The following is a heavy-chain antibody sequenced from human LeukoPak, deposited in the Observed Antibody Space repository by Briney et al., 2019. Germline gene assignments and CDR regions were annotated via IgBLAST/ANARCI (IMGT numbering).Heavy chain of an antibody. V-gene: IGHV3-11*04. Sequence: PGGSLRLSCAASGFTFSDYYMSWIRQAPGKGLEWVSYISSSGSTIYYADSVRGRFTISGDNAKNTLYLQMNSLRAEDTAVYYCARVGDSSGGAFDIWGQGTMVTVSS. J-gene: IGHJ3*02. CDR1: GFTFSDYY. CDR3: ARVGDSSGGAFDI. CDR2: ISSSGSTI. D-gene: IGHD6-19*01.